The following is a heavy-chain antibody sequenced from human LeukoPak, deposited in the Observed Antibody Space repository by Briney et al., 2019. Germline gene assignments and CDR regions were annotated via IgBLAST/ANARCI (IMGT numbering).Heavy chain of an antibody. Sequence: GGSLRLSCLVSGFTFSSYAMHWVRQAPGKGLEYVSAISSNGGSTYYADSVKGRFTISRDNSKNTLYLQMSSLRAEDTAIYYCVKGEGYYNDSSGYFVYWGQGTLVTVSS. J-gene: IGHJ4*02. D-gene: IGHD3-22*01. CDR1: GFTFSSYA. CDR2: ISSNGGST. V-gene: IGHV3-64D*06. CDR3: VKGEGYYNDSSGYFVY.